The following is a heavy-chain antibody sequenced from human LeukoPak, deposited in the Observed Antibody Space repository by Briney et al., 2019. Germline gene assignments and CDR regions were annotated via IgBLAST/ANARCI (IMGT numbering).Heavy chain of an antibody. V-gene: IGHV3-73*01. D-gene: IGHD1-26*01. Sequence: PGGSLQLSCAASGFTLSDSAIHWVRQASGKGLEWVGLIDRPAKSYATAYGASVGGRFTISRDDSKNTAYLQMDSLKTEDTALYYCTRDRGTYNWLDPWGQGTLVTVSS. J-gene: IGHJ5*02. CDR1: GFTLSDSA. CDR3: TRDRGTYNWLDP. CDR2: IDRPAKSYAT.